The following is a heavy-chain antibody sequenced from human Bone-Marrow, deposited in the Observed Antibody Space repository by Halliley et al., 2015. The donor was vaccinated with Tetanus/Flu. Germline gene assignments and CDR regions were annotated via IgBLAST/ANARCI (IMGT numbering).Heavy chain of an antibody. CDR3: ARESGIVVISLEEAHFDY. CDR1: SFSGIY. Sequence: TLSLTCAGSFSGIYWSWIRQPPGKGLEWIGEINYSGVTNYNPSLKSRVSLSVDKSKNQFSLTLTSVTTADTAVYYCARESGIVVISLEEAHFDYWGQGAQVTVSS. CDR2: INYSGVT. D-gene: IGHD3-16*01. V-gene: IGHV4-34*01. J-gene: IGHJ4*02.